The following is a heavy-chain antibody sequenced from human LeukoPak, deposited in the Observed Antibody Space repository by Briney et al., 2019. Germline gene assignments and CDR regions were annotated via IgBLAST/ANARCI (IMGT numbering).Heavy chain of an antibody. J-gene: IGHJ3*01. CDR2: FSATDGSA. Sequence: PGGSRRLSRAASGFTFSSYAMTWVRQAPGKGLEWVSAFSATDGSAQYAESVKGRFTISRDNSKNRLYLQMNSLRAEDTAVYYCAKARIAAAGTGAFDVWGQGTMVTVSS. CDR1: GFTFSSYA. D-gene: IGHD6-13*01. V-gene: IGHV3-23*01. CDR3: AKARIAAAGTGAFDV.